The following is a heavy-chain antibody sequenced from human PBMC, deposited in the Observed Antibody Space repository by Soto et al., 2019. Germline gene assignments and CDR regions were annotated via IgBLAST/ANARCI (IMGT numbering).Heavy chain of an antibody. D-gene: IGHD3-10*01. Sequence: QVQLQESGPGLVKPSQTLSLTCTVSGGSISSGGYYWSWIRQHPGKGLEWIGYIYYSGSTYYNPSLKSRVTISVDTSKNQFSLKLSSVTAADTAVYYCARMRRITMARAAFDLWGQGTMVTVSS. CDR3: ARMRRITMARAAFDL. CDR2: IYYSGST. J-gene: IGHJ3*01. V-gene: IGHV4-31*03. CDR1: GGSISSGGYY.